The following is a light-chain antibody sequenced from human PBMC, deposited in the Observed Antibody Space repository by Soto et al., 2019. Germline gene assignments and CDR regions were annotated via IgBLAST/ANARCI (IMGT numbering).Light chain of an antibody. Sequence: DLQMTQSPSSVSASVGDRVTITCRASQGISSWLAWYQQKPGKAPNLLIHTASSLQRGVPSRFSGSGAGTEFTLSISSLQPEDFATYYGQQANRFPLTFGGGTKVEIK. CDR1: QGISSW. V-gene: IGKV1-12*01. CDR2: TAS. CDR3: QQANRFPLT. J-gene: IGKJ4*01.